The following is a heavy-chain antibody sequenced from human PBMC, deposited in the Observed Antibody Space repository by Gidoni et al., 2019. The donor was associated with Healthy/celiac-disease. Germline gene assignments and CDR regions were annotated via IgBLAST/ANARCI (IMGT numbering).Heavy chain of an antibody. CDR2: ISGSGGST. CDR1: GFTFSSYA. J-gene: IGHJ3*02. CDR3: AKVIGDYDSSGYYFSDAFDI. V-gene: IGHV3-23*01. Sequence: EVQLLESGGGLVQPGGSLRLSFAASGFTFSSYALIWVRQAPGKGLEWVSAISGSGGSTYYADSVKGRFTISRDNSKNTLYLQMNSLRAEDTAVYYCAKVIGDYDSSGYYFSDAFDIWGQGTMVTVSS. D-gene: IGHD3-22*01.